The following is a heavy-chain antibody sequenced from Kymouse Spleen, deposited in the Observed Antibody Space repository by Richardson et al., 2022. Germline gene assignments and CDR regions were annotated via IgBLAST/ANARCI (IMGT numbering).Heavy chain of an antibody. V-gene: IGHV3-15*01. D-gene: IGHD3-9*01. CDR1: GFTFSNAW. CDR2: IKSKTDGGTT. CDR3: TTPYYDILTGYYFDY. Sequence: EVQLVESGGGLVKPGGSLRLSCAASGFTFSNAWMSWVRQAPGKGLEWVGRIKSKTDGGTTDYAAPVKGRFTISRDDSKNTLYLQMNSLKTEDTAVYYCTTPYYDILTGYYFDYWGQGTLVTVSS. J-gene: IGHJ4*02.